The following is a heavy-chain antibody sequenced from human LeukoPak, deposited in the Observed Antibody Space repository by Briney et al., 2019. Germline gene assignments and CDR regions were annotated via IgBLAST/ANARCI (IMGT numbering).Heavy chain of an antibody. CDR3: AKTYYDFWSGYRD. CDR1: GFTFINYA. Sequence: GGSLRLSCAASGFTFINYAMSWVRQAPGKGLEWVSAISGSGVNTYYADSVKGRFTISRDNSKNTLCLQMNSLRAEDTAVYYCAKTYYDFWSGYRDWGQGTLVTVSS. V-gene: IGHV3-23*01. J-gene: IGHJ4*02. CDR2: ISGSGVNT. D-gene: IGHD3-3*01.